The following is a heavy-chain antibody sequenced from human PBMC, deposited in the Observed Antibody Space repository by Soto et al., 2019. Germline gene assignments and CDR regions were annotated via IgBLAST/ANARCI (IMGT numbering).Heavy chain of an antibody. V-gene: IGHV3-11*01. CDR2: ISSSGTTI. J-gene: IGHJ4*02. CDR1: GFTFSDYY. D-gene: IGHD1-7*01. CDR3: AREPSNWNYCFDY. Sequence: AGGSLRLSCAASGFTFSDYYMSWIRQAPGKGLEWVSYISSSGTTIFYADSLRGRFTISRDNAKKSLYLQMNSLRGEDTAVYYCAREPSNWNYCFDYWGQGTLVTV.